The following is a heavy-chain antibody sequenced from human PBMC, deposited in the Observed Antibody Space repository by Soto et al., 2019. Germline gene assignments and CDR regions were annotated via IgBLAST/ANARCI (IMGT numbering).Heavy chain of an antibody. CDR3: AREIVVVVAGDYYYYGMDV. CDR2: IYYSGST. Sequence: SETLSLTCTVSGGSISSGDYYWSWIRQPPGKGLEWIGYIYYSGSTYYNPSLKSRVTISVDTSKNQFSLKLSSVTAADTAVYYCAREIVVVVAGDYYYYGMDVWGQGTTVTVSS. D-gene: IGHD2-15*01. CDR1: GGSISSGDYY. V-gene: IGHV4-30-4*01. J-gene: IGHJ6*02.